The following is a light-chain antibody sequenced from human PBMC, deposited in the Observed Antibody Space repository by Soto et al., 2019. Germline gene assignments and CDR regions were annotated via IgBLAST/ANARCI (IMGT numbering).Light chain of an antibody. Sequence: DIQMTQSPSSLSASVGDTVTVTCRASRNISNSLNWYQQKPGEAPKLLMYAASSLQSGVPSRFSSSGSGTDFTLTISSLQPEDFATYYCQQTFRVPLTFGGGSKLEV. V-gene: IGKV1-39*01. J-gene: IGKJ4*01. CDR1: RNISNS. CDR3: QQTFRVPLT. CDR2: AAS.